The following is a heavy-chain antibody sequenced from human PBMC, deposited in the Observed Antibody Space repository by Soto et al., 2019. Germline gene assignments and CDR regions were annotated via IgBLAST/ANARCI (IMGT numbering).Heavy chain of an antibody. CDR3: ARGGDFWSGYYIYYYGMDV. Sequence: ASVKVSCKASGYTFTSYGISWVRQAPGQGLEWMGWISAYNGNTNYAQKLQGRVTMTTDTSTSTAYMELRSLRSDDTAVYYCARGGDFWSGYYIYYYGMDVWGQGTTVTVSS. CDR1: GYTFTSYG. J-gene: IGHJ6*02. CDR2: ISAYNGNT. V-gene: IGHV1-18*01. D-gene: IGHD3-3*01.